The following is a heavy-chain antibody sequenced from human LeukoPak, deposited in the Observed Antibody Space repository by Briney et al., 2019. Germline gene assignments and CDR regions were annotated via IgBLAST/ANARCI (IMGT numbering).Heavy chain of an antibody. V-gene: IGHV3-11*01. D-gene: IGHD2-15*01. J-gene: IGHJ4*02. CDR1: GFTFSDYY. Sequence: GGSLRLSCAASGFTFSDYYMNWIRQAPGKGLEWVSYISSSGSTIYYADSVKGRFTISRDNAENSLYLQMNSLRAEDTAVYYCAREGVHCSGRSCLKAYWGQGTQVTVSS. CDR2: ISSSGSTI. CDR3: AREGVHCSGRSCLKAY.